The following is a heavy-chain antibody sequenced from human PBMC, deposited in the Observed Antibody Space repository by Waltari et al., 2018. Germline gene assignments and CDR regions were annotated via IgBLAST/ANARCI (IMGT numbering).Heavy chain of an antibody. J-gene: IGHJ4*02. V-gene: IGHV3-30*01. D-gene: IGHD6-13*01. CDR3: ASGQAAAALDY. CDR1: GFTFSSYD. CDR2: ISYEGSNK. Sequence: VQLLESGGGLVQPGGSLRLSCAASGFTFSSYDMPWVRQAPGKGPEWVAVISYEGSNKYCAYSVQGRFTISRDNSKNTLYLQMNSLRAEDTAVDYCASGQAAAALDYWGQGTLVTVSS.